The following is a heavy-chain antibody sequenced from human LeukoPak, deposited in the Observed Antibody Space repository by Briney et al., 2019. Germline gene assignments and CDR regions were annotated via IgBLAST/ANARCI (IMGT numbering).Heavy chain of an antibody. CDR1: GFTFSSYA. D-gene: IGHD3-10*01. CDR3: AKLYGSGGAKNWFDP. CDR2: ISGSGGST. Sequence: GGSLRLSRAASGFTFSSYAMSWVRQAPGKGLEWVSAISGSGGSTYYADSVKGRFTISRDNSKNTLYLQMNSLRAEDTAVYYCAKLYGSGGAKNWFDPWGQGTLVTVSS. J-gene: IGHJ5*02. V-gene: IGHV3-23*01.